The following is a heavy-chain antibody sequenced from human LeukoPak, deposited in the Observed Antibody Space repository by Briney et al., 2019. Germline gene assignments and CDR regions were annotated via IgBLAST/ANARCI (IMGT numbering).Heavy chain of an antibody. D-gene: IGHD3-22*01. CDR1: GYSISRGYC. V-gene: IGHV4-38-2*02. Sequence: SETLSLTSTVSGYSISRGYCWGWIRQPPGKGLEWIGRISSSGSTNYNPSLKSRVTISVDTSKDLFALKLSSVTAADTAVYFWARGPYSYDSSGAFDIWGQGTMVTVSS. CDR3: ARGPYSYDSSGAFDI. J-gene: IGHJ3*02. CDR2: ISSSGST.